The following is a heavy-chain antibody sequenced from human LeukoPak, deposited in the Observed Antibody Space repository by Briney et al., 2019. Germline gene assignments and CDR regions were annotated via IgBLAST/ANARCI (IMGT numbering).Heavy chain of an antibody. V-gene: IGHV2-5*01. Sequence: SGPTLVNPTQTLTLTCTFSGFSLSTSGVGVGWIRQPPGKALEWLALIYWNDDKRYSPSLKSRLTITKDTSKNQVVLTMTNMDPVDTATYYCAHSFPLGYCSSTSCTNWFDPWGQGTLVTVSS. CDR3: AHSFPLGYCSSTSCTNWFDP. CDR2: IYWNDDK. J-gene: IGHJ5*02. CDR1: GFSLSTSGVG. D-gene: IGHD2-2*01.